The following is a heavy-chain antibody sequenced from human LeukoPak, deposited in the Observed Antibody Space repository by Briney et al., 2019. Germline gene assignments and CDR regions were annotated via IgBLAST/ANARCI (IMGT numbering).Heavy chain of an antibody. CDR3: AISSVGHNFFDY. V-gene: IGHV3-74*01. CDR1: GFTFSSYS. J-gene: IGHJ4*02. CDR2: IRSDGSDT. Sequence: GGSLRLSCAASGFTFSSYSMNWVRQAPGEGLVWVSRIRSDGSDTRYAESVKGRFAISRDNAKNTLYLQMNSLRAEDTAVYYCAISSVGHNFFDYWGQGTLVTVSS. D-gene: IGHD1-26*01.